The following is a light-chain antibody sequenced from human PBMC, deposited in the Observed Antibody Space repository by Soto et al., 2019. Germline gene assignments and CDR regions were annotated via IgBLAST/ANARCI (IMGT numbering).Light chain of an antibody. CDR3: AAWDDSLNGVV. J-gene: IGLJ2*01. V-gene: IGLV1-44*01. Sequence: QSVLTQPPSASGTPGQRGTISCSGSSSNIGSNTVNWYQLLPGTAPKLLIYSNNQRPSGVSDRFSGSKSGTSASLAISGLQSEDEADYYWAAWDDSLNGVVFGGGTKLTVL. CDR1: SSNIGSNT. CDR2: SNN.